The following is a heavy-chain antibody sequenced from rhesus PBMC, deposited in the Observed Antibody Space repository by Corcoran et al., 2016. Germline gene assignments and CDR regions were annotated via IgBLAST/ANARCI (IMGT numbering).Heavy chain of an antibody. CDR1: GFTFSDHY. Sequence: EMQLVESGGGLVQPVGSLRLSCAASGFTFSDHYMEWFRQAPGRGPGWVGFIRNTEKGVTAEYATSVKGRFTISRDDSKNVTYLQMTSRKTEDTAVYYCTTYLLYSGSSDEYFEFWGQGALVTVSS. J-gene: IGHJ1*01. D-gene: IGHD6-25*01. CDR2: IRNTEKGVTA. V-gene: IGHV3-116*01. CDR3: TTYLLYSGSSDEYFEF.